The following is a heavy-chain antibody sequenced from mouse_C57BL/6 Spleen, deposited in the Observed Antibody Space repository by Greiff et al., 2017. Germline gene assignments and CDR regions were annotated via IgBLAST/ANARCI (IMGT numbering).Heavy chain of an antibody. J-gene: IGHJ1*03. CDR2: ISSGSSTI. CDR3: AGRNPRDWYFDV. Sequence: EVKLMESGGGLVKPGGSLKLSCAASGFTFSDYGMHWVRQAPEKGLEWVAYISSGSSTIYYADTLKGRFTISRDNASNTLFLQMTRLTSEDTAMYCCAGRNPRDWYFDVWGTGTTVTVSS. CDR1: GFTFSDYG. V-gene: IGHV5-17*01.